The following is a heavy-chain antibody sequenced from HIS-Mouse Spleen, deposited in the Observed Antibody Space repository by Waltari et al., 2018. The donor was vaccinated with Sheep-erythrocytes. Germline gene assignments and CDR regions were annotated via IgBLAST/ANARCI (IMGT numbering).Heavy chain of an antibody. CDR1: GGSIRRGGYY. J-gene: IGHJ5*02. Sequence: QVQLQESGPGLVKPSQTLSLTCTVSGGSIRRGGYYWSWIRQHPGKGLEWIGYIYYSGSTYYNPSLKSRVTISVDTSKNQFSLKLSSVTAADTAVYYCARSRNWNYWFDPWGQGTLVTVSS. CDR3: ARSRNWNYWFDP. CDR2: IYYSGST. V-gene: IGHV4-31*03. D-gene: IGHD1-7*01.